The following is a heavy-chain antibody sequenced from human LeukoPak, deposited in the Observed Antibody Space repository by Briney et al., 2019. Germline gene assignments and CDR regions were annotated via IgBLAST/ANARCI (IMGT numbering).Heavy chain of an antibody. J-gene: IGHJ5*02. CDR2: ISGSGGST. D-gene: IGHD1-26*01. CDR3: AKDFGDSGSYYNWFDP. Sequence: GGSLRLSCAASGFTFNNYAMSWVRQAPGKGLEWVSTISGSGGSTYYADSVKGRFTISRDSSKNTLYLQMNSLRAEDTAVYYCAKDFGDSGSYYNWFDPWGQGTLVTVSS. V-gene: IGHV3-23*01. CDR1: GFTFNNYA.